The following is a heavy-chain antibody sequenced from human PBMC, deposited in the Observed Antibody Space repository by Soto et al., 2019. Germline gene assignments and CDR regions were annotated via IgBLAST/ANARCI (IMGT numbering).Heavy chain of an antibody. J-gene: IGHJ4*02. D-gene: IGHD3-9*01. CDR3: ATKNDILTGPFDY. CDR2: IYYSGST. CDR1: GGSISSGGYY. V-gene: IGHV4-31*03. Sequence: SETLSLTCTVSGGSISSGGYYWSWIRQHPGKGLEWIGYIYYSGSTYYNPSLKSRVTISVDTSKNQFSLKLSSVTAADTAVYYCATKNDILTGPFDYWGQGTLVTVSS.